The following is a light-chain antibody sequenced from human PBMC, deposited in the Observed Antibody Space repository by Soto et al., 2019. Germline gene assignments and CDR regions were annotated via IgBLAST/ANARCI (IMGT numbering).Light chain of an antibody. J-gene: IGLJ1*01. CDR2: EVS. Sequence: QSALTQPASVSGSPGQSITISCTGTSSDVGAYNYVSWYQQHPVKAPKLMIYEVSNRPSGVSNRFSGSKSGNTASLTIFGLQAEDEADYYCSSSTSSSSYVFGTGTKLTVL. CDR3: SSSTSSSSYV. V-gene: IGLV2-14*01. CDR1: SSDVGAYNY.